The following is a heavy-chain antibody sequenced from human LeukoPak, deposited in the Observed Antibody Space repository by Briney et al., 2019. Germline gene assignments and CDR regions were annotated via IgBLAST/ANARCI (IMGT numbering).Heavy chain of an antibody. Sequence: PGGSLRLSCAASGFPFSSYWMSWVRQAPGKGLEWVANIKQDGSEKYYVDSVKGRFTISRDNAKNSLYLQMNSLRAEDTAVYYCARDNNWNYVLGHDYWGQGTLVTVSS. V-gene: IGHV3-7*01. D-gene: IGHD1-7*01. CDR1: GFPFSSYW. CDR3: ARDNNWNYVLGHDY. CDR2: IKQDGSEK. J-gene: IGHJ4*02.